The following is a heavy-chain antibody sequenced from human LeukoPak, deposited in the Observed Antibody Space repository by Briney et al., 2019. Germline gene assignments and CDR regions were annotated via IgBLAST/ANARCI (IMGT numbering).Heavy chain of an antibody. CDR3: ARPKHIVAVTAVDGHDAFDI. V-gene: IGHV5-10-1*01. D-gene: IGHD2-21*02. J-gene: IGHJ3*02. CDR1: GYSFTNYW. Sequence: GESLKISRKGSGYSFTNYWISWVRQMPGKGLEWMGRIDPRDSYTTYSPSFQGHVTISVDKSISTAYLQWSSLKASDTAMYYCARPKHIVAVTAVDGHDAFDIWGQGTMVTVSS. CDR2: IDPRDSYT.